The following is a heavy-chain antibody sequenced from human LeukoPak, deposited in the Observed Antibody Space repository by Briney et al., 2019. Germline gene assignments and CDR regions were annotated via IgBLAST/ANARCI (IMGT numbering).Heavy chain of an antibody. D-gene: IGHD1-26*01. CDR2: INTDGSTT. CDR3: ARDWYSGSQGY. V-gene: IGHV3-74*01. J-gene: IGHJ4*02. CDR1: GFTLSSYW. Sequence: HPGGSLRLSCAASGFTLSSYWMHWVRHAPGKGLVWASRINTDGSTTIYADSVKGRFTISRDNAKNTLYLQMNSLRDEDTAVSYCARDWYSGSQGYWGQGTLVTVSS.